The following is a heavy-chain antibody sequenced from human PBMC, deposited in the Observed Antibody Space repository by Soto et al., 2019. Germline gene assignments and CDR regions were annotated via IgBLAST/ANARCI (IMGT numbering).Heavy chain of an antibody. D-gene: IGHD2-15*01. CDR3: ARHFRSCSGGTCYSHDAFDI. J-gene: IGHJ3*02. CDR2: IYYSGST. V-gene: IGHV4-59*08. Sequence: SETLSLTCTVSGGSISSHYWSWIRQPPGKGLEWIGYIYYSGSTNYNPSLKSRVTISVDTSTNQLYLTLRSVTAADTAVYYFARHFRSCSGGTCYSHDAFDIWGQGTMVTVSS. CDR1: GGSISSHY.